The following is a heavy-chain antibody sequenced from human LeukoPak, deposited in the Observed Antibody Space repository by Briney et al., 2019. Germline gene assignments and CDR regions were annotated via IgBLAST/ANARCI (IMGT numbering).Heavy chain of an antibody. CDR2: IYYSGST. CDR3: ARAYGYSSGWYFYFDY. D-gene: IGHD6-19*01. V-gene: IGHV4-39*07. CDR1: GGSISSSSYY. Sequence: PSETLSLTCTVSGGSISSSSYYWGWIRQPPGKGLEWIGSIYYSGSTYYNPSLKSRVTISVDTSKNQFSLKLSSVTAADTAVYYCARAYGYSSGWYFYFDYWGQGTLVTVSS. J-gene: IGHJ4*02.